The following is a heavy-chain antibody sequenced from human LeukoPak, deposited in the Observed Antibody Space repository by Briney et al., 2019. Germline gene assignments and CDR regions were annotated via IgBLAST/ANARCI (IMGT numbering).Heavy chain of an antibody. CDR1: GGTISNTNR. J-gene: IGHJ4*02. V-gene: IGHV4-4*02. CDR2: GNLQGST. CDR3: ARERGPYRPVDY. Sequence: SGTLSLTCGASGGTISNTNRQSWVRQPPGKGLEWIGNGNLQGSTNYNPSLKGRVAISVDKSENQISLKLTSVTAADTAVYYCARERGPYRPVDYSGQGTLVTVAS.